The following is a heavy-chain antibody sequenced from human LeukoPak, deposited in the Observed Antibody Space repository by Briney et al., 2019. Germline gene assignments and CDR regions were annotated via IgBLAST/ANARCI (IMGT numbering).Heavy chain of an antibody. CDR2: IGGSVTRT. CDR1: GFSFSRND. Sequence: RTGGSLRLSCAASGFSFSRNDMSWVRQAPRKGLEWVSRIGGSVTRTYYADSVKGRFTISRVTSKNTLYLQMNSLRAEDAAVYYCAKYRGFGDSYDSWGQGTLVTVSS. V-gene: IGHV3-23*01. J-gene: IGHJ4*02. D-gene: IGHD3-10*01. CDR3: AKYRGFGDSYDS.